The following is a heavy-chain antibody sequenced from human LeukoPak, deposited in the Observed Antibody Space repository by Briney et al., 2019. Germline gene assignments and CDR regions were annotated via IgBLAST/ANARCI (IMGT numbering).Heavy chain of an antibody. D-gene: IGHD5-12*01. CDR2: INPSGGST. Sequence: ASVNVSCKASGYTFTSYYMHWVRQAPGQGLEWMGIINPSGGSTSYAQKFQGRVTMTRDTSTSTVYMELSSLRSEDTAVYYCARGLKNSGYAHGAFDIWGQGTMVTVSS. J-gene: IGHJ3*02. V-gene: IGHV1-46*01. CDR1: GYTFTSYY. CDR3: ARGLKNSGYAHGAFDI.